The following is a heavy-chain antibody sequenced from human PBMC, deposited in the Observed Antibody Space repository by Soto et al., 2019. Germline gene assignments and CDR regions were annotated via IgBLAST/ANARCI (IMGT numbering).Heavy chain of an antibody. CDR1: GFTFSSYA. CDR2: ISYDGSNK. CDR3: ASETLYCSGGSCYWAGAFDI. D-gene: IGHD2-15*01. Sequence: SLRLSCAASGFTFSSYAMHWVRQAPGKGLEWVAVISYDGSNKYYADSVKGRFTISRDNSKNTLYLQMNSLRAEDTAVYYCASETLYCSGGSCYWAGAFDIWGQGTMVTVSS. V-gene: IGHV3-30-3*01. J-gene: IGHJ3*02.